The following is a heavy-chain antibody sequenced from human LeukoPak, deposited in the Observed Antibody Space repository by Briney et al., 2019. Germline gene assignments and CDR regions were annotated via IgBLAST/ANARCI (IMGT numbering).Heavy chain of an antibody. Sequence: GGSLRLSCAASGFTFSSYSMNWVRQAPGKGLELVSSISSSSSYIYYADSVKGRFTISRDNAKNSLYLQMNSLRAEDTAVYYCARGTVTTPLGYWGQGTLVTVSS. CDR2: ISSSSSYI. CDR1: GFTFSSYS. CDR3: ARGTVTTPLGY. J-gene: IGHJ4*02. V-gene: IGHV3-21*01. D-gene: IGHD4-17*01.